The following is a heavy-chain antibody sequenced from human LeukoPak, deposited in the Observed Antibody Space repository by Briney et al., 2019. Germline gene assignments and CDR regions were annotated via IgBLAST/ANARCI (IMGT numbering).Heavy chain of an antibody. CDR1: GYTLTELS. V-gene: IGHV1-24*01. CDR3: ATSYSSSWYPDY. Sequence: ASVKVSCKVPGYTLTELSMHWVRQAPGKGLEWMGGFDPEDGETIYAQKFQGRVTMTEDTSTDTAYMELSSLRSEDTAVYYCATSYSSSWYPDYWGQGTLVTVSS. D-gene: IGHD6-13*01. J-gene: IGHJ4*02. CDR2: FDPEDGET.